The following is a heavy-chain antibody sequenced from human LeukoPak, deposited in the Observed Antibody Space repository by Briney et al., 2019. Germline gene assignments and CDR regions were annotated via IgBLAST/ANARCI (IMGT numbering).Heavy chain of an antibody. CDR1: SGSITGYY. V-gene: IGHV4-59*01. CDR2: VFHSGSF. Sequence: SETLSLTCSVSSGSITGYYWSWIRQPPGKGLEWIGYVFHSGSFNYNPSLKSRATISVDTSKSHFSLNLNSVTAADTAVYYRAGYFGDSVGYFDYWGQGTLVTVSS. CDR3: AGYFGDSVGYFDY. J-gene: IGHJ4*02. D-gene: IGHD4-17*01.